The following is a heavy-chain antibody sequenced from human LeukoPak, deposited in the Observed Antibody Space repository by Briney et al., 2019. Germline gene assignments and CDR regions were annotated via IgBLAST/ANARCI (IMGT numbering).Heavy chain of an antibody. J-gene: IGHJ4*02. CDR1: GGSFSGYY. D-gene: IGHD1-1*01. V-gene: IGHV4-34*01. Sequence: PSETLSLTCAVYGGSFSGYYWSWIRQPPGKGLEWIGEINHSGSTNYNPSLKSRVTISVDTSKNQFSLKLSSVTAADTAVYYCARARPDFRWNYWGQGTLVTVSS. CDR3: ARARPDFRWNY. CDR2: INHSGST.